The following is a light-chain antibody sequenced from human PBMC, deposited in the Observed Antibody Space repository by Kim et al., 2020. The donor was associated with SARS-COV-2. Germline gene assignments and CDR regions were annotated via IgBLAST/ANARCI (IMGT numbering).Light chain of an antibody. J-gene: IGLJ2*01. CDR1: SLRRDD. V-gene: IGLV3-19*01. CDR2: GKN. CDR3: NCRDSNDNVV. Sequence: VAVGQTVRITCQGDSLRRDDATLYPHKPGQALILVIYGKNNRPSGIPDRFSGSSSGNTASLTITGTQAGDEADYYCNCRDSNDNVVFGGGTQLSVL.